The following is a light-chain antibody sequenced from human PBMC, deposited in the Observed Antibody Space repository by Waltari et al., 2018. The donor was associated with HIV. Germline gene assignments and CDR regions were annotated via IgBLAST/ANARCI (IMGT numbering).Light chain of an antibody. J-gene: IGLJ3*02. CDR2: EVT. CDR3: SSYTTSITWV. Sequence: QSTLTQPPSVSGSLGQSVTIACSGTSSDIGSYNRVSWYQQPPGTAPKLIIYEVTTLPAGFAVRFSGSKAGNTASLTISGLQAEDEADYYCSSYTTSITWVFGGGTQLTVL. V-gene: IGLV2-18*02. CDR1: SSDIGSYNR.